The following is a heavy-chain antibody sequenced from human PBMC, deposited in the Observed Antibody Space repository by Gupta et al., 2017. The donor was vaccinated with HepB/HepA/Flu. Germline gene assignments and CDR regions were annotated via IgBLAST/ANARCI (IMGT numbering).Heavy chain of an antibody. J-gene: IGHJ4*02. Sequence: QVQLQQWGAGLLKPSETLSLTCDVHGGSFSDYSWSWLRQPPGKGLEWIGEANRRSPTKYSPSLKSRVTISLDTSKNQFSLILNSVTAADTAVYFCARHLWKNYYPAYYFDSWGQGILVTVSS. CDR3: ARHLWKNYYPAYYFDS. CDR2: ANRRSPT. D-gene: IGHD3-3*02. V-gene: IGHV4-34*01. CDR1: GGSFSDYS.